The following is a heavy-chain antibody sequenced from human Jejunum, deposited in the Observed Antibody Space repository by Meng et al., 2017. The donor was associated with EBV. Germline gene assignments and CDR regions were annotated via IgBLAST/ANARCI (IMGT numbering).Heavy chain of an antibody. CDR1: AFSSGRYW. J-gene: IGHJ4*02. CDR3: ASGVGRYFEY. CDR2: IRTDGSGA. Sequence: VQRGEAGVCIFHPVGSLRRSWSLSAFSSGRYWMPWVRQTPEKGLVWVSRIRTDGSGASYADSVKGRFTISIDNAKNALYLQINSLRAEDTAVYYCASGVGRYFEYWGQGSVVTVSS. D-gene: IGHD3-3*01. V-gene: IGHV3-74*01.